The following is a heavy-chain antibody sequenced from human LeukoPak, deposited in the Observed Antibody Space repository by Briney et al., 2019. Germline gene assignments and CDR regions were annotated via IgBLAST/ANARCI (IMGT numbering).Heavy chain of an antibody. J-gene: IGHJ4*02. D-gene: IGHD3-10*01. CDR2: IHVGNGNT. Sequence: GASVKVSCKASRYPFTSYAMHWVRQAPGQRLEWMGWIHVGNGNTEYSQKFQGRVTITRDTPATTTYMELSSLRSEGTAVYYCARVDGSGPNAPNDCWGQGSLVTVPS. CDR3: ARVDGSGPNAPNDC. CDR1: RYPFTSYA. V-gene: IGHV1-3*01.